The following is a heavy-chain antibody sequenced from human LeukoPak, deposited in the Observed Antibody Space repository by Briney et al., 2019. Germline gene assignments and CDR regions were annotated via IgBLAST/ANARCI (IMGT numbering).Heavy chain of an antibody. CDR2: IVPILGFT. D-gene: IGHD3-16*01. V-gene: IGHV1-69*04. J-gene: IGHJ4*02. CDR1: GGTFSNDA. Sequence: GASVKVSCKASGGTFSNDAITWVRQAPGQGLEWMGRIVPILGFTNYPQRFEGKVTLTADKSTATAYMELSSLTSEDTAVYYCAREIGGRPYYFDYWGQGTLVTVSS. CDR3: AREIGGRPYYFDY.